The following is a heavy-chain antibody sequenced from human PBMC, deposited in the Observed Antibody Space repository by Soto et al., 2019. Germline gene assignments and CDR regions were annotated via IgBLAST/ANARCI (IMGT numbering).Heavy chain of an antibody. CDR2: IGGSGGSI. CDR1: GFTFSTFS. V-gene: IGHV3-48*02. Sequence: EVQLVESGGGLVQTGGSLRLSCAASGFTFSTFSMNWVRQAPGKGLEWLSYIGGSGGSISYADSVKGRFTISRDNGKTTMHQQMSRVRYEDTAVYYCARDLAWSFDSWGQGALVSVSS. D-gene: IGHD2-21*01. CDR3: ARDLAWSFDS. J-gene: IGHJ4*02.